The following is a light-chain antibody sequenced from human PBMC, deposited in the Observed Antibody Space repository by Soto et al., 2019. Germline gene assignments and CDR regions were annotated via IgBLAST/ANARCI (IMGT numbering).Light chain of an antibody. CDR1: QSVSSN. V-gene: IGKV3-15*01. CDR3: QQYHSSPA. CDR2: GAA. Sequence: EVVMTHSPATLSVSPCEIATLSCRASQSVSSNLAWYQQKPGQAPRLLIFGAATRATGIPARFSGSGSGTEFTLTISSLESEDSAVYYCQQYHSSPAFGQGTKVDIK. J-gene: IGKJ1*01.